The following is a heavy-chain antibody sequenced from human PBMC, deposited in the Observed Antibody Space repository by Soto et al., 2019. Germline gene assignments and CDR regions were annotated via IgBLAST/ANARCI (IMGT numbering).Heavy chain of an antibody. CDR3: ARARDIVVVPAANDAFDI. CDR1: GYTFTSYA. CDR2: INAGNGNT. Sequence: ASVKVSCKASGYTFTSYAMHWVRQAPGQRLEWMGWINAGNGNTKYSQKFQGRVTITRDTSASTAYMELSSLRSEDTAVYYCARARDIVVVPAANDAFDIWGQGTMVTV. V-gene: IGHV1-3*01. J-gene: IGHJ3*02. D-gene: IGHD2-2*01.